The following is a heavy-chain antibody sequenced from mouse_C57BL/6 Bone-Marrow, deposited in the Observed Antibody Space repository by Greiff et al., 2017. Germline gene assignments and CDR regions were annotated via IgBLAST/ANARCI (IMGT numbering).Heavy chain of an antibody. J-gene: IGHJ4*01. V-gene: IGHV1-69*01. CDR3: ARDSYYYGSSYYAMDY. D-gene: IGHD1-1*01. CDR1: GYTFTSYW. Sequence: QVQLQQPGAELVMPGASVKLSCKASGYTFTSYWMHWVKQRPGPGLEWIGEIDPSCGYTNYNQKFKGKSTLTVDKSSSTAYMQLSSLTSEDSAVYYCARDSYYYGSSYYAMDYWGQGTSVTVSS. CDR2: IDPSCGYT.